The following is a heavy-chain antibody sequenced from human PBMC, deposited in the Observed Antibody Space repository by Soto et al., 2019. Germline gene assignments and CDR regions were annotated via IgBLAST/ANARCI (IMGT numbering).Heavy chain of an antibody. J-gene: IGHJ6*02. Sequence: GGSLRPSXAASGFTFSSYGMHWVRQAPGKGLEWVAVIWYDGSNKYYADSVKGRFTISRDNSKNTLYLQMNSLRAEDTAVYYCARDGRYYDSSGYYYYYGMDVWGQGTTVTVSS. CDR2: IWYDGSNK. CDR3: ARDGRYYDSSGYYYYYGMDV. CDR1: GFTFSSYG. D-gene: IGHD3-22*01. V-gene: IGHV3-33*01.